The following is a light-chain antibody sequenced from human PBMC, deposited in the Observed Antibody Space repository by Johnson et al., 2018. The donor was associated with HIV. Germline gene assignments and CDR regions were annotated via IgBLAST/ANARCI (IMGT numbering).Light chain of an antibody. CDR3: GTWDSSLRSGF. Sequence: QSVLTQPPSASGTPGQRVTISCSGSISNIGSNTVNWYQKLPGRAPKLLIYRNNQRPSGAPDRFSGSKSGTSATLGITGLQTGDEADYYCGTWDSSLRSGFFGTGTKVTVL. V-gene: IGLV1-51*02. CDR1: ISNIGSNT. CDR2: RNN. J-gene: IGLJ1*01.